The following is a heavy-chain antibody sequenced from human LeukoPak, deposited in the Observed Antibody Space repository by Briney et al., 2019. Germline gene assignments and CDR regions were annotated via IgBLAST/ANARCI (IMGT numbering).Heavy chain of an antibody. Sequence: SETLSLTCTVSGGSISSSSYYWGWIRQPPGKGLEWIGSIYYSGSTYYNPSLKSRVTISVDTSKNQFSLKLSSVTAADTAVYYCARRPGEYGGNDFDYWGQGTLVTVSS. CDR3: ARRPGEYGGNDFDY. V-gene: IGHV4-39*01. J-gene: IGHJ4*02. CDR1: GGSISSSSYY. CDR2: IYYSGST. D-gene: IGHD4/OR15-4a*01.